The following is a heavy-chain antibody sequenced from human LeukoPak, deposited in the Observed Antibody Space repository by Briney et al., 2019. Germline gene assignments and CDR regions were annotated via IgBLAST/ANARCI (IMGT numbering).Heavy chain of an antibody. J-gene: IGHJ4*02. CDR1: GFTFSSYA. D-gene: IGHD3-9*01. CDR3: ATPDYDILTGYFY. CDR2: ISSNGGST. Sequence: GGSLRLSCAASGFTFSSYAMHWVRQAPGKGLEYVSAISSNGGSTYYANSVKGRFTISRDNSKNTLYLQMGSLRAEDMAVYYCATPDYDILTGYFYWGQGTLVTVSS. V-gene: IGHV3-64*01.